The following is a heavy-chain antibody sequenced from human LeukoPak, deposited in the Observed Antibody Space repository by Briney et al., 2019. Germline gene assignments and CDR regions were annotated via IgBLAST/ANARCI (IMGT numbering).Heavy chain of an antibody. CDR2: INPNSGGT. CDR3: ARDREGYCSRTSCPHDY. V-gene: IGHV1-2*02. Sequence: GASVKVSCKASGYTFTSYDINWVRQATGQGLEWMGWINPNSGGTNYAQKFQGRVTMTRDTSISTAYMELSSLRSDDTAVYYCARDREGYCSRTSCPHDYWGQGTLVTVSS. D-gene: IGHD2-2*01. CDR1: GYTFTSYD. J-gene: IGHJ4*02.